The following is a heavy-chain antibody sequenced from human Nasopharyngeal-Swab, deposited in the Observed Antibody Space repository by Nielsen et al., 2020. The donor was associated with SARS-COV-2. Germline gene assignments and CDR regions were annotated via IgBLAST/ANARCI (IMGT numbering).Heavy chain of an antibody. CDR3: ARGRITIFGVVIGSFDY. V-gene: IGHV4-31*02. J-gene: IGHJ4*02. CDR2: IYYSGST. D-gene: IGHD3-3*01. Sequence: WIRQPPGKGLEWIGYIYYSGSTYYNPSLKSRVTISVDTSKNQFSLKLSSVTAADTAVYYCARGRITIFGVVIGSFDYWGQGTLVTVSS.